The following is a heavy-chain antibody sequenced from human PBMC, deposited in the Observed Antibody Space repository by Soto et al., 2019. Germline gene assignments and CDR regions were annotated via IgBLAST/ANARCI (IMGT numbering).Heavy chain of an antibody. J-gene: IGHJ3*02. V-gene: IGHV1-46*01. D-gene: IGHD5-12*01. Sequence: QVQLVQSGAEVKKPGASVKVSCKASGYTFTSYYMHWVRQAPGQGLEWMGIINPSGGSTSYAQKFQGRVTMTRDTSTSTVYMELSSLRSEDTAVYYCAALPRDGYNKDAFDIWGQGTMVTVSS. CDR3: AALPRDGYNKDAFDI. CDR2: INPSGGST. CDR1: GYTFTSYY.